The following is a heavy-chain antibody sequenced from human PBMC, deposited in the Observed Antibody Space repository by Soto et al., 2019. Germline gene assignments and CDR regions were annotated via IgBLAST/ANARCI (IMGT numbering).Heavy chain of an antibody. J-gene: IGHJ4*02. V-gene: IGHV3-21*01. CDR1: GFSFSTYS. D-gene: IGHD3-9*01. CDR3: ARTLVGIPVWDY. Sequence: PGGSLRLSCAASGFSFSTYSMNWLRQAPGKGLEWVSSMDSSSTYIYHADSLKGRFTISRDNSKNSLYLQMNSLRVEDTAVYYCARTLVGIPVWDYWGQGTPVTVSS. CDR2: MDSSSTYI.